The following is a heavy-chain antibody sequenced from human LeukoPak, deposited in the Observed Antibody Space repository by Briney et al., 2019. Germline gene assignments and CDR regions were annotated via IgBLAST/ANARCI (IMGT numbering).Heavy chain of an antibody. D-gene: IGHD4-11*01. J-gene: IGHJ4*02. V-gene: IGHV3-33*01. CDR3: ARDAQRGFDYSNSLQY. CDR1: GFTFSHYG. Sequence: GGSLRLSCAASGFTFSHYGMHWVRQAPGKGLEWVAVIWSDGTNKYYADSVKGRFSISRDDSQKRVFLQMNSLRAEDTAVYYYARDAQRGFDYSNSLQYWGQGALVTVSS. CDR2: IWSDGTNK.